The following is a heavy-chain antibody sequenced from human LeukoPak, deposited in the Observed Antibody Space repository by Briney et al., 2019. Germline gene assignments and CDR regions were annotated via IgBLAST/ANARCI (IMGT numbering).Heavy chain of an antibody. CDR3: AREDDDWGPNTFDV. Sequence: PGGSLRLSCAASGFTFSSYWMNWVRQAPGKGLEWVSYINSGSSYMYYPDSVKGRFTISRDNAKNSLYLQMDSLRDEDTAVYYCAREDDDWGPNTFDVWGQGTVVTVSS. CDR2: INSGSSYM. CDR1: GFTFSSYW. D-gene: IGHD7-27*01. V-gene: IGHV3-48*02. J-gene: IGHJ3*01.